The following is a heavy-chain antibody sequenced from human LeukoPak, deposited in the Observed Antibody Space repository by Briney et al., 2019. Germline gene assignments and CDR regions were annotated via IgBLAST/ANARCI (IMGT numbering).Heavy chain of an antibody. J-gene: IGHJ4*02. V-gene: IGHV3-23*01. D-gene: IGHD3-22*01. CDR1: GFTFSDYG. Sequence: GASLRLSCAASGFTFSDYGMSWVRQAPGKGPEWIAAISRSGDVTFHADSVRGRFSISRDNSKDTLYVQMNSLRAEDTAVYYCAKELRSGGVVTNFDYWGQGTLVTVSS. CDR2: ISRSGDVT. CDR3: AKELRSGGVVTNFDY.